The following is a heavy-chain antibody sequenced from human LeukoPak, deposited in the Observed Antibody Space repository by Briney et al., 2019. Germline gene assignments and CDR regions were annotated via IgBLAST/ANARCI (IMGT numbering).Heavy chain of an antibody. CDR2: IYTSGST. CDR3: ARVPVGEGHYYGMDV. V-gene: IGHV4-61*02. Sequence: PSQTLSLTCTVSGGSISSGSYYWSWIRQPAGKGLEWIGRIYTSGSTNYNPSLKSRVTISVDTSKNQFSLKLSPVTAADTAVYYCARVPVGEGHYYGMDVWGKGTTVTVSS. CDR1: GGSISSGSYY. D-gene: IGHD1-26*01. J-gene: IGHJ6*04.